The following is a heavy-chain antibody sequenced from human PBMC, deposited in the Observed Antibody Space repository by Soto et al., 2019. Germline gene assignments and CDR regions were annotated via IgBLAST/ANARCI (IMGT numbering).Heavy chain of an antibody. Sequence: QVQLQQSGPGLVKPSETLSLTCSVSSGPSSSHNWGWIRQPPGRGLEWIGYVYSTGGTSYNPSLKXXVPXSADTSTTHTPLTLPSVTAADAAVYYCVGQGSGNLHGLVDVWGQGTTVRVSS. J-gene: IGHJ6*02. D-gene: IGHD1-26*01. CDR1: SGPSSSHN. CDR2: VYSTGGT. V-gene: IGHV4-59*08. CDR3: VGQGSGNLHGLVDV.